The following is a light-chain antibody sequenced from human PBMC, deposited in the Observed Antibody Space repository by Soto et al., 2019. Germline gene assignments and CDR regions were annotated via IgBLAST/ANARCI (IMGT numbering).Light chain of an antibody. Sequence: EIVLTQSPGTLSLSPGERATLSCRASQSVSSTYLAWYQQKPGQAPRLLIYGASSRATGTPDRFSGSGSGTDFTLTISRLEPEDSAVYYCQQYGASPIYTFGQGTKLEIK. CDR2: GAS. CDR1: QSVSSTY. CDR3: QQYGASPIYT. J-gene: IGKJ2*01. V-gene: IGKV3-20*01.